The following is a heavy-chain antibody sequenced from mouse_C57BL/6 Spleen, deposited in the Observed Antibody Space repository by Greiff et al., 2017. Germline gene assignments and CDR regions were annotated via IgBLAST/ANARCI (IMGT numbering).Heavy chain of an antibody. D-gene: IGHD2-4*01. CDR1: GFTFSSYA. CDR2: ISDGGSYT. J-gene: IGHJ4*01. Sequence: EVKVVESGGGLVKPGGSLKLSCAASGFTFSSYAMSWVRQTPEKRLEWVATISDGGSYTYYPDNVKGRFTISRDNAKNNLYLQMSHLESEDTAMYYCARDPVYYDPYAMDYWGQGTSVTVSS. CDR3: ARDPVYYDPYAMDY. V-gene: IGHV5-4*01.